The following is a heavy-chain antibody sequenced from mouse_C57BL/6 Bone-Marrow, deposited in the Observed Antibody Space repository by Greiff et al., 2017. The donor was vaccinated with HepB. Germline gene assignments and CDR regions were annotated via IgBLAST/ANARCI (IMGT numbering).Heavy chain of an antibody. CDR1: GFNIKDYY. CDR3: ADYGNYAWFAY. Sequence: VQLKQSGAELVKPGASVKLSCTASGFNIKDYYMHWVKQRTEQGLEWIGRIDPEDGETKYAPKFQGKATITADTSSNTAYLQLSSLTSEDTAVYYCADYGNYAWFAYWGQGTLVTVSA. V-gene: IGHV14-2*01. D-gene: IGHD2-1*01. J-gene: IGHJ3*01. CDR2: IDPEDGET.